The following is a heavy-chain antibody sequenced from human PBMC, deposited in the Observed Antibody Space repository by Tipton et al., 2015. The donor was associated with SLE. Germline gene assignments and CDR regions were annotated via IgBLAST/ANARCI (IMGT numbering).Heavy chain of an antibody. V-gene: IGHV4-61*02. CDR2: VYSSGTT. J-gene: IGHJ3*02. CDR3: ARDGGSSWSLDAFDT. Sequence: TLSLTCTVSGASISSGSSYWNWVRQPPRKGLEGIGRVYSSGTTNYNSSLKSRVTISVDTSKNQFSLKLSSVTAADTAVYYCARDGGSSWSLDAFDTWGQGTMVTVSS. CDR1: GASISSGSSY. D-gene: IGHD6-13*01.